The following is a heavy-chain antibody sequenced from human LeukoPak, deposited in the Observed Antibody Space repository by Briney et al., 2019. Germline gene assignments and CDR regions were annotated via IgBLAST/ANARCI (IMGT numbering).Heavy chain of an antibody. CDR1: GDSISSYY. Sequence: SETLSLTCTVSGDSISSYYWSWIRQPPGKGLEWIGYIYYSGSTNYNPSLKSRVTISVDTSKNQFSLKLSSVTAADTAVYYCARGIVGATHFDYWGQGTLVTVSS. V-gene: IGHV4-59*01. CDR3: ARGIVGATHFDY. CDR2: IYYSGST. D-gene: IGHD1-26*01. J-gene: IGHJ4*02.